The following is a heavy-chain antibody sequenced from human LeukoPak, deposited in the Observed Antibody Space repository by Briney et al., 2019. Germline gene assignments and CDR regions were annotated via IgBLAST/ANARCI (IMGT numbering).Heavy chain of an antibody. CDR2: IYPGDSDT. D-gene: IGHD6-19*01. J-gene: IGHJ6*02. CDR3: ARLPPQWLGTPARVGGMDV. V-gene: IGHV5-51*01. CDR1: GYSFTSYW. Sequence: GESPKISRRGSGYSFTSYWIGWVRQMPGKGLEWVGIIYPGDSDTRYSPSFQGQVTISADKSISTAYLQWSSLKATDTAMYYWARLPPQWLGTPARVGGMDVWGQGTTVTVSS.